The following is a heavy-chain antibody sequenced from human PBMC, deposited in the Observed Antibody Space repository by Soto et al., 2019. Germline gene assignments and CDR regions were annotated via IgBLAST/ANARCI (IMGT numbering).Heavy chain of an antibody. V-gene: IGHV3-23*01. CDR1: GFTFSGSA. CDR2: ITSSGSEV. Sequence: VQLLESGGGLVQPGGSLRLSCAASGFTFSGSAMTWVRQAPGKWLEYVSSITSSGSEVFHAAYVTGRFTMSRDNSKNMLYLQMNSLRAEDTAVYYCAKEGYDSGWYWDSWGQGALVTVSS. CDR3: AKEGYDSGWYWDS. D-gene: IGHD6-19*01. J-gene: IGHJ4*02.